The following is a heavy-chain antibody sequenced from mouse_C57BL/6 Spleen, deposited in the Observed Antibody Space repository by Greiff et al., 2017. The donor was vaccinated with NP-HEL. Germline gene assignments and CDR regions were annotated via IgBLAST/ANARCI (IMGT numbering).Heavy chain of an antibody. D-gene: IGHD1-1*01. Sequence: QVQLQQPGAELVRPGTSVKLSCQASGYTFTSYWMHWVKQRPGQGLEWIGVIDPSDSYTNYNQKFKGKATLTVDTSSSPAYMQLSSLSSSDSAVYYCARAEAFITTVVDAMDYWGQGTSVTVSS. CDR2: IDPSDSYT. V-gene: IGHV1-59*01. CDR1: GYTFTSYW. J-gene: IGHJ4*01. CDR3: ARAEAFITTVVDAMDY.